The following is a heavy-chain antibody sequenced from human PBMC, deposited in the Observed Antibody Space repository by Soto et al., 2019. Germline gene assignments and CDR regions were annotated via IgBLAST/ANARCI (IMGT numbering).Heavy chain of an antibody. Sequence: ASGKVSCKASGYTFTSYYMHWVRQAPGQGLEWMGIINPSGGSTSYAQKFQGRVTMTRDTSTSTVYMELSSLRSEDTAVYYCARDWAEYYYGMDVWGQGTTVTVSS. J-gene: IGHJ6*02. V-gene: IGHV1-46*01. D-gene: IGHD3-16*01. CDR2: INPSGGST. CDR3: ARDWAEYYYGMDV. CDR1: GYTFTSYY.